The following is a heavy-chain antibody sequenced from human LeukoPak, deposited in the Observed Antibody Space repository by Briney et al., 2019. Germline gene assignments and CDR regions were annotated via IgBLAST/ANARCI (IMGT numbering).Heavy chain of an antibody. J-gene: IGHJ4*02. D-gene: IGHD3-3*01. Sequence: GGSLRLSCAASGFTFSSYSMNWVRQAPGKGLEWVSSISSSTNYIYYADSVKGRFTVSRDIAKNSLYLQMNSLRAEDTAVYYCATSISPGRHWGQGTLVTVSS. CDR2: ISSSTNYI. CDR1: GFTFSSYS. V-gene: IGHV3-21*01. CDR3: ATSISPGRH.